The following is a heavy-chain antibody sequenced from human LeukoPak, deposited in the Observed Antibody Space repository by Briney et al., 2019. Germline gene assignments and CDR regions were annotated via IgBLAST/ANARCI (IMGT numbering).Heavy chain of an antibody. CDR2: ISGSGGRT. J-gene: IGHJ3*02. D-gene: IGHD2-2*03. CDR3: AIPTCSGSGYCSTSDPFHT. CDR1: GFTFDNYG. Sequence: GGSLRLSCAASGFTFDNYGIGWVRQAPGKGLEWVSGISGSGGRTYYADSMKGRFTISRDNSKNTLFLQLNSLGVEDTATYYCAIPTCSGSGYCSTSDPFHTWGQGTMVTVSS. V-gene: IGHV3-23*01.